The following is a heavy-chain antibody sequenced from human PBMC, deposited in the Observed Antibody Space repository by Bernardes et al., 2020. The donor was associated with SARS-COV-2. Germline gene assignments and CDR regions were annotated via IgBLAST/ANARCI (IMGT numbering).Heavy chain of an antibody. J-gene: IGHJ5*02. CDR1: GGSFSGYF. V-gene: IGHV4-34*01. Sequence: SETLSLTCAVYGGSFSGYFWSWIRQPPGKGLEWIGEINHSGGTNYNPSLKSRVTISVDTSKNQFSLNLRSVTAADTAVYFCARGRGYCSGGSCVNWIDPWGQGTLVTVFS. CDR3: ARGRGYCSGGSCVNWIDP. CDR2: INHSGGT. D-gene: IGHD2-15*01.